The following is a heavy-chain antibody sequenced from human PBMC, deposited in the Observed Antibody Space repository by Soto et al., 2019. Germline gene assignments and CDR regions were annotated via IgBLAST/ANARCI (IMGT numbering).Heavy chain of an antibody. Sequence: TLSLTCSVSGAALNSGNYYWSWIRQVPGKGLEWIGHIYVTGAVDYNPSLRDRITISQDTSERQFSLNLRLVTAADTAAYYCARLRIATNNYKWFDPWGRGTLVTVSS. CDR1: GAALNSGNYY. J-gene: IGHJ5*02. V-gene: IGHV4-31*03. CDR2: IYVTGAV. D-gene: IGHD2-21*01. CDR3: ARLRIATNNYKWFDP.